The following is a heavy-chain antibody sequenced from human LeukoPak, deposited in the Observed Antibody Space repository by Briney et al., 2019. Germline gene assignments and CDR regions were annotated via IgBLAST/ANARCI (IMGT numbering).Heavy chain of an antibody. CDR3: ARGLVAAGELGF. J-gene: IGHJ4*02. Sequence: GGSLRLSCAASGFTVGSNYMSWVRQAPGKGLEWVSVIYSGGSTYYADSVKGRFTISRDNSKNTLYLQMNSLRAEDTAVYYCARGLVAAGELGFWGQGTLVTVSS. V-gene: IGHV3-66*01. CDR1: GFTVGSNY. CDR2: IYSGGST. D-gene: IGHD6-13*01.